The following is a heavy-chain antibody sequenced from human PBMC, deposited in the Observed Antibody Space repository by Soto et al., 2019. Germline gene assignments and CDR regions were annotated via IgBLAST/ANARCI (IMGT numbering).Heavy chain of an antibody. D-gene: IGHD3-10*01. Sequence: GGSLRLSCAASGFTFSSYAMHWVRQAPGKGLEWVAVISYDGSNKYYADSVKGRFTISRDNSKNTLYLQMNSLRAEDTAVYYCASQYGSGSYFNDYWGQGTLVTVSS. CDR2: ISYDGSNK. CDR1: GFTFSSYA. J-gene: IGHJ4*02. CDR3: ASQYGSGSYFNDY. V-gene: IGHV3-30-3*01.